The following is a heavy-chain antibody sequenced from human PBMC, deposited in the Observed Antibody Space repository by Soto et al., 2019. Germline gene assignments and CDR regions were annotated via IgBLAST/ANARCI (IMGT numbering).Heavy chain of an antibody. J-gene: IGHJ6*02. V-gene: IGHV1-18*01. CDR2: ISTLNGNT. D-gene: IGHD5-18*01. Sequence: QAQLVQSGAEVKKPGASVNVSCKASGYDYVTYAITWVRQRPGQGLEWMGWISTLNGNTNYAQNFQGRVTMTTDTSTRLVHLELTSLRSDDTAVYYCARRVQVWLPDYYGMDVWGQGTTVTVSS. CDR3: ARRVQVWLPDYYGMDV. CDR1: GYDYVTYA.